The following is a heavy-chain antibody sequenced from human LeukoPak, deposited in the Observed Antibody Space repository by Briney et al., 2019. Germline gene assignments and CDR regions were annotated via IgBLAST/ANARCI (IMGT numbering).Heavy chain of an antibody. V-gene: IGHV1-2*02. CDR2: INPNSGGT. J-gene: IGHJ4*02. Sequence: ASVKVSCKASGYTFTSYAMNWVRQAPGQGLEWMGWINPNSGGTNYAQKFQGRVTMTRDTSISTAYMELSRLRSDDTAVYYCASYDSSGYYRDYWGQGTLVTVSS. D-gene: IGHD3-22*01. CDR1: GYTFTSYA. CDR3: ASYDSSGYYRDY.